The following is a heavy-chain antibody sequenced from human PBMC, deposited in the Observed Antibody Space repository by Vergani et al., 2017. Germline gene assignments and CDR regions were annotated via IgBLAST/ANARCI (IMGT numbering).Heavy chain of an antibody. V-gene: IGHV3-23*01. Sequence: EVQLLESGGGLVQPGGSLRLSCAASGFTFSSYAMSWVRQAPGKGLEWVSAISGSGGSTYYVDSVKGRFTISRDNSKNTLYLQMNSLRAEDTAVYYCAKDRPIWEEWLLFGDYWGQGTLVTVSS. CDR2: ISGSGGST. CDR3: AKDRPIWEEWLLFGDY. D-gene: IGHD3-3*01. J-gene: IGHJ4*02. CDR1: GFTFSSYA.